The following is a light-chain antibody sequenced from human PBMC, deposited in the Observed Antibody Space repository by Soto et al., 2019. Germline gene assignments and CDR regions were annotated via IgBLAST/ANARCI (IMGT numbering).Light chain of an antibody. Sequence: QSALTQPRSVSGSPGQSVTISCTGTNNDVGGYNFVSWYQQLPGKAPKLMISAVSRRPSGVPDRFSGSKSDNTASLTISGLQADDEADYFCFSYTASDIWVFGGGTKVTVL. CDR2: AVS. J-gene: IGLJ3*02. CDR1: NNDVGGYNF. V-gene: IGLV2-11*01. CDR3: FSYTASDIWV.